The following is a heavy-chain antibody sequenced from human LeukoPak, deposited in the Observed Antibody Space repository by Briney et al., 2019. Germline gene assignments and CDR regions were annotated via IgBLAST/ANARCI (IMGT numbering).Heavy chain of an antibody. CDR2: IYPGDSDT. V-gene: IGHV5-51*01. J-gene: IGHJ4*02. Sequence: GESLKISCKGSGYSFTSDWIGWVRQMPGKGLEWMGIIYPGDSDTRYSPSFQGQVTISADKSISTAYLQWSSLKASDTAMYYCARPGSTIKSPFDYWGQGTLVTVSS. D-gene: IGHD5/OR15-5a*01. CDR1: GYSFTSDW. CDR3: ARPGSTIKSPFDY.